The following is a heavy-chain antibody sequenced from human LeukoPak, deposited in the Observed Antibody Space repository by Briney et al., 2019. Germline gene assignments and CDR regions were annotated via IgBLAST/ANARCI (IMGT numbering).Heavy chain of an antibody. Sequence: ASVKVSCTPSGYSFTSYAINWVRQAPGQGLEWMGWISAYNGNTEYSQKVQDRVTMTTDASTSTAYMELVSLTSDDTAVYYCARDPLRSSWSTYNNAMDVWGQGTTVTVS. D-gene: IGHD6-13*01. CDR2: ISAYNGNT. J-gene: IGHJ6*02. CDR1: GYSFTSYA. CDR3: ARDPLRSSWSTYNNAMDV. V-gene: IGHV1-18*04.